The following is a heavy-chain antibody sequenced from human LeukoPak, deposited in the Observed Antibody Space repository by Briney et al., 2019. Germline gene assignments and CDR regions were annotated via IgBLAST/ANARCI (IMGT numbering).Heavy chain of an antibody. J-gene: IGHJ3*02. V-gene: IGHV3-30*18. CDR1: RFTLSSYG. D-gene: IGHD3-9*01. Sequence: GRALRLSRVPSRFTLSSYGMHLVRHAPGTGQEWGAVISYDGSNKYYPDSVNGRFTISRDSSKNTLYLQMNRLRDQRTAVYYCAKDNHSGYTSYAFDIWGQGTMVTVSS. CDR3: AKDNHSGYTSYAFDI. CDR2: ISYDGSNK.